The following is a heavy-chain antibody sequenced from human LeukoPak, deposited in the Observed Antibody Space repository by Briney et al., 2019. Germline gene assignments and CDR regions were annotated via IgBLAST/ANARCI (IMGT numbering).Heavy chain of an antibody. Sequence: GGSLRLSCAASGFTFDDYATHWVRQAPGKGLEWVSLISGDGGSTYYADSVKGRFTISRDNSKNSLYLQMNSLRTEDTALYYCAKDIRPTYCSGGSCPSYYYGMDVWGQGTTVTVSS. CDR2: ISGDGGST. D-gene: IGHD2-15*01. CDR1: GFTFDDYA. J-gene: IGHJ6*02. V-gene: IGHV3-43*02. CDR3: AKDIRPTYCSGGSCPSYYYGMDV.